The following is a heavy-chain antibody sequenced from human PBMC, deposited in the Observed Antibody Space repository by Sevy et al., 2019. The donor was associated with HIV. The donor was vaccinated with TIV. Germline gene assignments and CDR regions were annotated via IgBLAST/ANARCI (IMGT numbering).Heavy chain of an antibody. J-gene: IGHJ3*01. D-gene: IGHD2-2*03. Sequence: ASVKVSCKASGYTFTDHYIHWVRQAPGQGLEWMGWINGNSGTTKSEQKFQGRVTMTRDTSISAAYMELDRLTSDDTAVYYCAREMDSPSADYAFDVWGQGTMVTVSS. CDR3: AREMDSPSADYAFDV. V-gene: IGHV1-2*02. CDR2: INGNSGTT. CDR1: GYTFTDHY.